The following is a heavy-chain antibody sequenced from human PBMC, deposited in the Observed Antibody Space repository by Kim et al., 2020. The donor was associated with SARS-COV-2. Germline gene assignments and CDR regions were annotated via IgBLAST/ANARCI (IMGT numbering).Heavy chain of an antibody. CDR3: AKDGTLSSGWLSGYWYFDL. J-gene: IGHJ2*01. CDR1: GFTFSSYA. D-gene: IGHD6-19*01. Sequence: GGSLRLSCAASGFTFSSYAMSWVRQAPGKGLEWVSVIYSGGSSTYYADSVKGRFTISRDNSKNTLYLQMNSLRAEDTAVYYCAKDGTLSSGWLSGYWYFDLWGRGTLVTVSS. CDR2: IYSGGSST. V-gene: IGHV3-23*03.